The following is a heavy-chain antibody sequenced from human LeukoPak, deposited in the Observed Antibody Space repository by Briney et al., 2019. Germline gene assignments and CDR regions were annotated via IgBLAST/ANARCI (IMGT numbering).Heavy chain of an antibody. CDR2: IYHSVST. CDR1: NYSINSVYY. V-gene: IGHV4-38-2*02. CDR3: FDY. D-gene: IGHD3-10*01. J-gene: IGHJ4*02. Sequence: SETLSLTCTVSNYSINSVYYWGWIRQPPGKGLEWIGSIYHSVSTYYNPSLKSRVSISVDTSKNQFSDTAVYYCAREQSTARIFDYWGQGTLVTVSS.